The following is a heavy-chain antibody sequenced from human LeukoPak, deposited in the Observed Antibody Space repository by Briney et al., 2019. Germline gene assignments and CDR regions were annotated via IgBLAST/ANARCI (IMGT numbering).Heavy chain of an antibody. CDR2: INPSGGST. V-gene: IGHV1-46*01. CDR1: GYTFTSYY. Sequence: ASVKVSCKASGYTFTSYYMHWVRQAPGQGLEWMGIINPSGGSTSYAQKFQGRGTMTRATSTSTVYMELSSLRSEDTAVYYCARRIRYSSGWNGLDYWGQGTLVTVSS. D-gene: IGHD6-19*01. J-gene: IGHJ4*02. CDR3: ARRIRYSSGWNGLDY.